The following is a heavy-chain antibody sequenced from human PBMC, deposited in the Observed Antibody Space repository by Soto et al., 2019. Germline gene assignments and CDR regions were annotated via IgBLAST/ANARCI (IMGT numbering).Heavy chain of an antibody. CDR2: TYYRSKWYN. D-gene: IGHD5-18*01. J-gene: IGHJ4*02. V-gene: IGHV6-1*01. Sequence: PAKTLSLTCAISGDSVSSNTAAWNWIRHSPSRGLEWLGRTYYRSKWYNDYAVSVKSRITINPDTSKNQFSLQLNSVTPEDTAVYYCASNQRGYCYGRYHFDYCGQGTLFTVPS. CDR1: GDSVSSNTAA. CDR3: ASNQRGYCYGRYHFDY.